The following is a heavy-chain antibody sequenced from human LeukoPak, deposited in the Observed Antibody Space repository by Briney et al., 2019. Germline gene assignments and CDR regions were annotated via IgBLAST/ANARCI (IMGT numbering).Heavy chain of an antibody. V-gene: IGHV4-34*01. Sequence: PSETLSLTCAVYGGSFSGYYWSWIRQPPGKGLEWIGEINHSGSTNYNPSLKSRVTISVDTSKNQFSLKLSSVTAADTAVYYCARGRDGYNLTCFDHWGQGTLVTVSS. D-gene: IGHD5-24*01. CDR1: GGSFSGYY. CDR2: INHSGST. J-gene: IGHJ4*02. CDR3: ARGRDGYNLTCFDH.